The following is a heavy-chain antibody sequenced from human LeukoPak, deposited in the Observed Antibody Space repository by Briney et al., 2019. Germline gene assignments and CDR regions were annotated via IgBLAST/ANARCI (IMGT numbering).Heavy chain of an antibody. CDR3: ARGSIYYGDSSAYFDY. CDR2: INHRGST. CDR1: GGSFSGYF. D-gene: IGHD3-22*01. J-gene: IGHJ4*02. Sequence: PSETLSLTCSVYGGSFSGYFWTYIRQPPGKGLEWFVEINHRGSTSYNPSLKSRVTISRDTSKNQFSLRLTSVTAADTAVYYCARGSIYYGDSSAYFDYWGQGSLVTVSS. V-gene: IGHV4-34*01.